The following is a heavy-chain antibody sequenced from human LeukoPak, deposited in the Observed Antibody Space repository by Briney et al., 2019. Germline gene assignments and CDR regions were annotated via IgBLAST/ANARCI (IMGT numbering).Heavy chain of an antibody. V-gene: IGHV1-69*05. CDR3: ASSGGGSSGWAPFDY. D-gene: IGHD6-19*01. J-gene: IGHJ4*02. CDR2: IIPIFGTA. CDR1: GGTFSSYA. Sequence: GSSVKVTCKASGGTFSSYAISWVRQAPRQGLEWMGRIIPIFGTANYAQKFQGRATITTDESTSTAYMELSSLRSEDTAVYYCASSGGGSSGWAPFDYWGQGTLVTVSS.